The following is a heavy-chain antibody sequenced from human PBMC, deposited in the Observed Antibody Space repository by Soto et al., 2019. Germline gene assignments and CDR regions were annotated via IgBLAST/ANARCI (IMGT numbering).Heavy chain of an antibody. CDR3: WGRYPRHYYYDMDV. CDR2: INHRGGT. D-gene: IGHD3-9*01. Sequence: SETLSLTCAVSCGSFSGCYWSWIRQPPGKGLEWIREINHRGGTNYNPSLKGRVTISVDTSQNRFSVTFSSLTTGDTSVYSCWGRYPRHYYYDMDVWRKGHTVTVSS. V-gene: IGHV4-34*01. J-gene: IGHJ6*04. CDR1: CGSFSGCY.